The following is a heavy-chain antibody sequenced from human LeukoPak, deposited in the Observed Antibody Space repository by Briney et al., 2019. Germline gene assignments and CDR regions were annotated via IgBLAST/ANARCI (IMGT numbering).Heavy chain of an antibody. V-gene: IGHV3-9*01. CDR3: AKVEAYCSSTSCTEDAFDI. J-gene: IGHJ3*02. D-gene: IGHD2-2*01. CDR1: GFTFDDYA. Sequence: PGGSLRLSCAASGFTFDDYAMHWVRQAPGKGLEWVSGISWNSGSIGYADSVKGRFTISRDNAKNSLYLQMNSLRAEDTALYYCAKVEAYCSSTSCTEDAFDIWGQGTMVTVSS. CDR2: ISWNSGSI.